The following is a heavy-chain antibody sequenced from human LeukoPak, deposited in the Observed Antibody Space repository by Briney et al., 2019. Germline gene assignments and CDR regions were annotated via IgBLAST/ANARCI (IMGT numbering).Heavy chain of an antibody. CDR3: ARDPGGYYGSGSYYNVAYMDV. J-gene: IGHJ6*03. CDR1: GYTFTGYY. Sequence: GASVKVSCKASGYTFTGYYMHWVRQAPGQGLEWMGWINPNSGGTNYAQKFQGRVTMTRDTSISTAYMELSRLRSDDTAVYYCARDPGGYYGSGSYYNVAYMDVWGKGTTVTVSS. D-gene: IGHD3-10*01. CDR2: INPNSGGT. V-gene: IGHV1-2*02.